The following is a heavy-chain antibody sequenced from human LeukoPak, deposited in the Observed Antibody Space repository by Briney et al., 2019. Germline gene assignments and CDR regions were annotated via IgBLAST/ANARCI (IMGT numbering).Heavy chain of an antibody. CDR3: AKVDRRSILDY. J-gene: IGHJ4*02. D-gene: IGHD2-2*03. CDR2: IYYSGST. Sequence: SETLSLTCTVSGGSISSGDYYWSCIRQPPGKGLEWIGYIYYSGSTYYNPSLKSRVTISVDTSKNQFSLKLSSVTAADTAVYYCAKVDRRSILDYWGQGTLVTVSS. V-gene: IGHV4-30-4*08. CDR1: GGSISSGDYY.